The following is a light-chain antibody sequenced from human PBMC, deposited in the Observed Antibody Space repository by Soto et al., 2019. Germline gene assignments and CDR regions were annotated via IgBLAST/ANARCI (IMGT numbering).Light chain of an antibody. Sequence: EIVLTQSPGTLSLSPGERATLSCRASQRLSSTYLAWYQQSPGQAPRLLIYGASSRATGIPDRFSGSGSGTDFTLTINRREPEDFAVYDCQQCGSSPWTFGQGTKVELK. CDR1: QRLSSTY. CDR2: GAS. V-gene: IGKV3-20*01. J-gene: IGKJ1*01. CDR3: QQCGSSPWT.